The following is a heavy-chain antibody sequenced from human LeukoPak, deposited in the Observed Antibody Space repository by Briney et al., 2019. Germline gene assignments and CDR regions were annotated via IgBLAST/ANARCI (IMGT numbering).Heavy chain of an antibody. J-gene: IGHJ4*02. Sequence: SETLSLTCTVSGGSITFGSYYWAWIRQPAGKGLEWIGRIYTSGRTFYNPSLKSRDTISMDTSMNQFSLRLNSVTAADTAVYYCARARVIPASFDDWGQGTLVTVSS. CDR2: IYTSGRT. CDR3: ARARVIPASFDD. D-gene: IGHD3-16*02. CDR1: GGSITFGSYY. V-gene: IGHV4-61*02.